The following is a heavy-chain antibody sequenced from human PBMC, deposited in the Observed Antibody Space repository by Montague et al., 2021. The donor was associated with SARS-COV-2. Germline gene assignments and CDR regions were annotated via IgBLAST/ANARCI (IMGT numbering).Heavy chain of an antibody. CDR3: ARFPTSYYYDSKAAPATPDAFDI. CDR2: ISHSGST. Sequence: SETLSLTCAVYGGSFSGYYWSWIRQPPGKGLEWIGEISHSGSTNYNPSLKSRVTISIDTSKNQFSLKLSSVTAADTAVYYCARFPTSYYYDSKAAPATPDAFDIWGQGTMVIVSS. V-gene: IGHV4-34*01. J-gene: IGHJ3*02. D-gene: IGHD3-22*01. CDR1: GGSFSGYY.